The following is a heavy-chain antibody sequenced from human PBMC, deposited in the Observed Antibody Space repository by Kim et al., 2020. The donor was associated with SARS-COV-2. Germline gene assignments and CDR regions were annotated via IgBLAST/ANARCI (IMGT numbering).Heavy chain of an antibody. V-gene: IGHV4-59*01. J-gene: IGHJ3*02. CDR1: GGSISSYY. CDR2: IYYSGST. D-gene: IGHD3-10*01. CDR3: ARAPPLYGSGSYSPHDAFDI. Sequence: SETLFLTCTVSGGSISSYYWSWIRQPPGKGLEWIGYIYYSGSTNYNPSLKSRVTISVDTSKNQFSLKLSSVTAADTAVYYCARAPPLYGSGSYSPHDAFDIWGQGTMVTVSS.